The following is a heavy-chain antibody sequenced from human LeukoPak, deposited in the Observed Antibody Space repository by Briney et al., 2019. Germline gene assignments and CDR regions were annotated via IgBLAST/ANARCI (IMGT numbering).Heavy chain of an antibody. CDR3: AKDLLFDYYMDV. V-gene: IGHV3-23*01. D-gene: IGHD2-21*02. CDR2: ISGSGGST. J-gene: IGHJ6*03. Sequence: GGSLRLSCAASGFTFSSFAMSWVRQAPGKGLEWVSAISGSGGSTYYAGSVKGRFAISRDNSKNTLYLQMNSLRAEDTAVYYCAKDLLFDYYMDVWGKGTTVTVSS. CDR1: GFTFSSFA.